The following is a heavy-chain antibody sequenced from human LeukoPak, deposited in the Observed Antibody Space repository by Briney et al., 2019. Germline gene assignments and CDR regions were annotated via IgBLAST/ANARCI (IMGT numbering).Heavy chain of an antibody. CDR3: ASGNGWYNY. CDR2: ISYDGSNK. V-gene: IGHV3-30*04. CDR1: GFTFSSYA. D-gene: IGHD6-19*01. J-gene: IGHJ4*02. Sequence: GGSLRLSCAASGFTFSSYAMHWDRQAPGKGLEWVAVISYDGSNKYYADSVKGRFTISRDNSKNTLYLQMNSLRAEDTAVYYCASGNGWYNYWGQGTLVTVSS.